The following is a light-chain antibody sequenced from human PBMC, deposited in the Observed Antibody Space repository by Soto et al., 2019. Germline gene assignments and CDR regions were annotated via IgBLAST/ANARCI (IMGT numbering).Light chain of an antibody. Sequence: QSVLTQSPSASASLGASVKLTCTLSSGHSSYAIAWHQQQPEKGPRYLMKVNSDGSHSKGDGIPDRFSGSSSGAERYLIISSLQSEDEADYYCQTWGTGFQVFGGGTQLTVL. J-gene: IGLJ2*01. CDR3: QTWGTGFQV. V-gene: IGLV4-69*01. CDR1: SGHSSYA. CDR2: VNSDGSH.